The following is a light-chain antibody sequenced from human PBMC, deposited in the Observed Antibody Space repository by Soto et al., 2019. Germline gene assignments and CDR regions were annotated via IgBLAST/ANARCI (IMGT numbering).Light chain of an antibody. Sequence: QSALTQPPSASGSPGQSVTFSCTGTSSDVGGYNFVSWYQQHPGKAPKLMIYEVSKRPSGVPDRFSGSKSGNTASLTVSGLQAGDEADYYCSSYAGSTNLVFGGGTKLTVL. V-gene: IGLV2-8*01. CDR2: EVS. CDR1: SSDVGGYNF. CDR3: SSYAGSTNLV. J-gene: IGLJ2*01.